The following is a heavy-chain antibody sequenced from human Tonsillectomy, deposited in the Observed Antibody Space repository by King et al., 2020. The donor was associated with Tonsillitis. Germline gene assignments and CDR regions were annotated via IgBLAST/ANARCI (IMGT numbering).Heavy chain of an antibody. V-gene: IGHV3-23*03. CDR1: GFTFSNYA. Sequence: VQLVESGGGLVQPGGSLRLSCAASGFTFSNYAMSGVRQAPGKGLEGVSVIYGGGRSKYYADPVKGRFTISRDNSKNTLYLQMNSLRADDTAVYYCAKDLGTWFGEGGMDVWGQGTTVTVSS. CDR3: AKDLGTWFGEGGMDV. J-gene: IGHJ6*02. CDR2: IYGGGRSK. D-gene: IGHD3-10*01.